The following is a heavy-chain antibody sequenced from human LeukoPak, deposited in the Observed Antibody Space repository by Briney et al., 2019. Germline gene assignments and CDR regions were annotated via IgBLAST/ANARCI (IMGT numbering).Heavy chain of an antibody. V-gene: IGHV4-34*01. D-gene: IGHD5-12*01. CDR1: GGSFSGYY. CDR3: ARLPRYSGYDWRYYFDF. CDR2: INHSGST. Sequence: SETLSLTCAVYGGSFSGYYWSWTRQPPGKGLEWIGEINHSGSTNYNPSLKSRVTILVDTSKNQFSLRLSSVTAADTAVYSCARLPRYSGYDWRYYFDFWGQGTLVTVSS. J-gene: IGHJ4*02.